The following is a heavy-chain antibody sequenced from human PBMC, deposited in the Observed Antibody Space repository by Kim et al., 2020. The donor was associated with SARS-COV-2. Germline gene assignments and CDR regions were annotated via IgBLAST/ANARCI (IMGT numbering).Heavy chain of an antibody. Sequence: GGSLRLSCAASGFTFSSYAMSWVRQAPGKGLEWVSAISGSGGSTYYADSVKGRFTISRDNSKNTLYLQMNSLRAEDTAVYYCAKDDDSSGYSPNNFDYWGQGTLVTVSS. CDR1: GFTFSSYA. CDR2: ISGSGGST. V-gene: IGHV3-23*01. J-gene: IGHJ4*02. CDR3: AKDDDSSGYSPNNFDY. D-gene: IGHD3-22*01.